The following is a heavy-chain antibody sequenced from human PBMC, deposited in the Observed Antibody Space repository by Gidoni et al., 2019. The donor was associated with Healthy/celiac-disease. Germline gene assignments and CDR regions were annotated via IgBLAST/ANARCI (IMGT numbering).Heavy chain of an antibody. Sequence: QLQLQESGSGLVKPSQTLSLTCAVSGGSISSGGYSWSWIRQPPGKGLEWIGYIYHSGSTYYNPSLKSRVTISVDRSKNQFSLKLSSVTAADTAVYYCARGYEDYRNYADWFDPWGQGTLVTVSS. D-gene: IGHD4-4*01. J-gene: IGHJ5*02. CDR1: GGSISSGGYS. CDR3: ARGYEDYRNYADWFDP. V-gene: IGHV4-30-2*01. CDR2: IYHSGST.